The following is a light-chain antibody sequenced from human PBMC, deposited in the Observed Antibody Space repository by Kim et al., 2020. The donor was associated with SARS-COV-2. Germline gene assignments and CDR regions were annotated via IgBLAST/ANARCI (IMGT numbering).Light chain of an antibody. CDR2: GVS. V-gene: IGKV3-15*01. CDR1: QTISRD. Sequence: PSESATLPCRTSQTISRDLAWYQQKPGQAPRLLIYGVSTRATGIPATFTGSGSGTEFTLTISSLQSEDFALYYCQQYNDWPLTFGGGTKVDIK. CDR3: QQYNDWPLT. J-gene: IGKJ4*01.